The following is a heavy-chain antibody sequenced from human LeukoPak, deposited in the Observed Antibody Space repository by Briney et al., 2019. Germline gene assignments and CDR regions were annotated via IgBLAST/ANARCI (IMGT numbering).Heavy chain of an antibody. CDR2: IYYSGST. Sequence: SETLSLTCTVSGGSISSSYWSWIRQPPGKGLEWIGYIYYSGSTNYNPSLKSRVTISLDTSKNYFSLKLSCVTAADTAVYYCARESNWDAFDIWGQGTMVTVSS. J-gene: IGHJ3*02. V-gene: IGHV4-59*01. CDR1: GGSISSSY. CDR3: ARESNWDAFDI. D-gene: IGHD1-1*01.